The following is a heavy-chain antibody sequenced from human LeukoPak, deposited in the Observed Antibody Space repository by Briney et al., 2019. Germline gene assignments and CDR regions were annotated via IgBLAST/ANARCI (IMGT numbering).Heavy chain of an antibody. Sequence: GGSLRLSCAASGFSITDSFMAWVRQAPGNGLQWVSHMSRGGGTEDAASVKGRFTVSRDTAKNIFYLQMSSLRAEDTAMYFCARGRAETTIFDYWGQGALVTVSS. J-gene: IGHJ4*02. CDR3: ARGRAETTIFDY. CDR1: GFSITDSF. D-gene: IGHD5-12*01. CDR2: MSRGGGT. V-gene: IGHV3-53*01.